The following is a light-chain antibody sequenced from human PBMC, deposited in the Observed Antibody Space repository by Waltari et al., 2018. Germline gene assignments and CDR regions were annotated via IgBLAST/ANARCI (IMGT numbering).Light chain of an antibody. V-gene: IGLV1-40*01. J-gene: IGLJ3*02. CDR3: QSYDTSLSVV. CDR2: GST. Sequence: QRVTISCTGSGSNIGPGYDVHWYQQLPRAAPKLLIYGSTSRPLGVPARFFGSTSGTSASLAIIGLQAEDEAEYYCQSYDTSLSVVFGGGTKLTVL. CDR1: GSNIGPGYD.